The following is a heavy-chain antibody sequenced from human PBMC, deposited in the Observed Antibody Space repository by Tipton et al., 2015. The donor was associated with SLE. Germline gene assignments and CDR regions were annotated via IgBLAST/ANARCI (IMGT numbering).Heavy chain of an antibody. D-gene: IGHD3-3*01. V-gene: IGHV1-69*01. CDR1: GGTFSSYA. Sequence: QSGPEVKKPGSSVKVSCKASGGTFSSYAISWVRQAPGQGLEWMGGIIPIFGTANYAQKFQGRVTITADESTTTAYMELSSLTSEDTAVYYCARDQIDFWSGYSPFDIWGQGTMVTVSS. CDR2: IIPIFGTA. CDR3: ARDQIDFWSGYSPFDI. J-gene: IGHJ3*02.